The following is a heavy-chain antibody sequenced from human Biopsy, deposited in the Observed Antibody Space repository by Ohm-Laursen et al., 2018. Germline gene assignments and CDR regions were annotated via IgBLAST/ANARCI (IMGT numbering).Heavy chain of an antibody. CDR3: ARNTGWYGDLYYFDY. D-gene: IGHD6-19*01. CDR1: GYSFTSYY. J-gene: IGHJ4*02. V-gene: IGHV1-46*01. CDR2: INPSGSTT. Sequence: ASVKVSCKASGYSFTSYYMHWVRQAPGQGLEWMGMINPSGSTTSYPQIFQGRVTMPRDTSKSTVYMELSSLRSEDTAVYFCARNTGWYGDLYYFDYWGQGTLVTVSS.